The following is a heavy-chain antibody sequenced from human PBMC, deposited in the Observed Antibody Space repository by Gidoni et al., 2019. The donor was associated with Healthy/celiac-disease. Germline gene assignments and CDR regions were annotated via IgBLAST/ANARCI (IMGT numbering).Heavy chain of an antibody. CDR1: GFTFGSYS. Sequence: EVHLVASGTGLVQPGGSLRLACAASGFTFGSYSMNWVPQAAGKGLGWVSYISSRSSTRYYADSVKGRFTISRDKTKNSLYLQMNCLRAEDTAVYYCARELTYYDSSGYYYTRFDAFDIWGQGTMVTVSS. D-gene: IGHD3-22*01. J-gene: IGHJ3*02. CDR2: ISSRSSTR. V-gene: IGHV3-48*01. CDR3: ARELTYYDSSGYYYTRFDAFDI.